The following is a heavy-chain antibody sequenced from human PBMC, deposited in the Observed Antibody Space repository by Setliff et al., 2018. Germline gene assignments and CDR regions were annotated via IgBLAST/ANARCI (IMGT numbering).Heavy chain of an antibody. Sequence: KTSETLSLTCTVSGGSITSYYWSWIRQPVGKGLEWIGRIYANGNTNYNPSLKSRVTISVDTSKNQFSLKLSSVTAADTAVYYCARVDDGGYPDFYYYYGMDVWGQGTTVTVSS. D-gene: IGHD5-18*01. J-gene: IGHJ6*02. CDR2: IYANGNT. V-gene: IGHV4-4*07. CDR3: ARVDDGGYPDFYYYYGMDV. CDR1: GGSITSYY.